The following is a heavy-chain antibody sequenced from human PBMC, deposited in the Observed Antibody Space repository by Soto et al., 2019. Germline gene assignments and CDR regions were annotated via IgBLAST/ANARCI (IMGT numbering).Heavy chain of an antibody. Sequence: QLQLQESGPGLVKPSETLSLTCTVSGGSISSSSYYWGWIRQPPGKGLEWIGSIYYSGSTYYNPSLKSRVTISVDPSKNQFSLKLSSVTAADTAVYYCARPSIAAAGMYNWFDPWGQGTLVTVSS. CDR2: IYYSGST. V-gene: IGHV4-39*01. CDR1: GGSISSSSYY. D-gene: IGHD6-13*01. CDR3: ARPSIAAAGMYNWFDP. J-gene: IGHJ5*02.